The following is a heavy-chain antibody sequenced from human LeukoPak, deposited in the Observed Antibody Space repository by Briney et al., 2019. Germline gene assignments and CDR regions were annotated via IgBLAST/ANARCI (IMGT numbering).Heavy chain of an antibody. J-gene: IGHJ4*02. Sequence: PSETLSLTCTVSGGSISSGGYYWSWIRQHPGKGLEWIGYIYYSGSTYYNPSLKSRVTISVDTSKNQFSLKLSSVTAADTAVYYRARGFSGYSDYWGQGTLVTVSS. CDR1: GGSISSGGYY. D-gene: IGHD3-22*01. V-gene: IGHV4-31*03. CDR3: ARGFSGYSDY. CDR2: IYYSGST.